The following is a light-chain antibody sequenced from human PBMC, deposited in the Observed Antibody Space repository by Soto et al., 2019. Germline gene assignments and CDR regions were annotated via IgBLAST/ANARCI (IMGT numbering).Light chain of an antibody. J-gene: IGKJ5*01. CDR3: QQYNNWPPIT. Sequence: EIVMTQSPATLSVSPGETATLSCRASQSVLSKLAWYQQKPGQAPRLLIYGASTRATGIPSRFSGSGSGTEFTLTISSLQSEDFAVYYCQQYNNWPPITLGPGTRLEIK. V-gene: IGKV3-15*01. CDR1: QSVLSK. CDR2: GAS.